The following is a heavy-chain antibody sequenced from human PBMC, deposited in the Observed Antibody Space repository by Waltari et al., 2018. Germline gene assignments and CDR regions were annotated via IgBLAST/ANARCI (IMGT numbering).Heavy chain of an antibody. D-gene: IGHD3-9*01. CDR3: ARSNVLRYFDWSKYYYYGMDV. J-gene: IGHJ6*02. CDR2: INHSGST. CDR1: GGSFSGYY. V-gene: IGHV4-34*01. Sequence: QVQLQQWGAGLLKPSETLSLTCAVYGGSFSGYYWSWIRQPPGTGLEWIGEINHSGSTNYNPSLKSRVTISVDTSKNQFSLKLSSVTAADTAVYYCARSNVLRYFDWSKYYYYGMDVWGQGTTVTVSS.